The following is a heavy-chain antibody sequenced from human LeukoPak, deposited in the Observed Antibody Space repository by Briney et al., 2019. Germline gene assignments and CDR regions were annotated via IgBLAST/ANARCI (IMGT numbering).Heavy chain of an antibody. CDR1: GGTSNNYA. CDR3: AREDDTGRYMGDDAFDI. CDR2: IIPISDTA. D-gene: IGHD1-26*01. V-gene: IGHV1-69*06. Sequence: ASVKVSCKASGGTSNNYAISWVRQAPAQGLEWMGGIIPISDTANDAQKFKGRVTITADKSTSTVYMELSSLRSEDTAVYYCAREDDTGRYMGDDAFDIWGQGTMVTVSS. J-gene: IGHJ3*02.